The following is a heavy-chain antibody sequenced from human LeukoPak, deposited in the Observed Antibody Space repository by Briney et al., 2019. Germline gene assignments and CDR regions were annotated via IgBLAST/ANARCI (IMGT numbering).Heavy chain of an antibody. J-gene: IGHJ4*02. CDR3: ARAPSTTLRFFDY. CDR1: GYTFTSYW. CDR2: IDPSDSYT. Sequence: KPGESLGISCKGSGYTFTSYWISWVRQLPGKGLEWMGRIDPSDSYTNYSPSFQGHVTISADKSISTAYLHWGSLKASDTAMYYCARAPSTTLRFFDYWAQGALVTVSS. D-gene: IGHD4-17*01. V-gene: IGHV5-10-1*01.